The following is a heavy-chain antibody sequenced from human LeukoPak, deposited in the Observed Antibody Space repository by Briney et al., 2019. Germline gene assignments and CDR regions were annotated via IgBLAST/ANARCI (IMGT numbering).Heavy chain of an antibody. V-gene: IGHV1-18*01. CDR2: TSAYNGNT. D-gene: IGHD3-3*01. J-gene: IGHJ6*02. Sequence: ASVKVSCKASGYAFTSYGISWVRQAPGQGLEWMGRTSAYNGNTNYAQKLQGRVTMTTDTSTSTAYMELRSLRSDDTAVYYCARDCITIFGVVITYYYYGMDVWGQGTTVTVSS. CDR3: ARDCITIFGVVITYYYYGMDV. CDR1: GYAFTSYG.